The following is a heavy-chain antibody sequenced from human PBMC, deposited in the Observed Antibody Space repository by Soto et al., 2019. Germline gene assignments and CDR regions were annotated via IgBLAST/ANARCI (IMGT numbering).Heavy chain of an antibody. V-gene: IGHV4-34*02. J-gene: IGHJ3*02. Sequence: QVQQQQWGARLLKPSETLSLTCAEYVRSMSGYNWSWLRRSPVRGLEWIGEIGPTGDTNYGPSFLSRVTVAVYTSKYELSLRLTQVTAADTATYLCARNGVGFGFDIWGQGTMVAVSS. CDR2: IGPTGDT. CDR1: VRSMSGYN. D-gene: IGHD3-16*01. CDR3: ARNGVGFGFDI.